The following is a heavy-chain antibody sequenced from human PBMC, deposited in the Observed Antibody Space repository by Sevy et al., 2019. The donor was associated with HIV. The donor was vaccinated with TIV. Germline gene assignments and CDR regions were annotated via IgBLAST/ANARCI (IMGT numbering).Heavy chain of an antibody. CDR3: ARSGGYCSSTSCYGWYNWFDP. CDR1: GFTFSSYS. CDR2: ISSSSSYI. Sequence: GGSLRLSCAASGFTFSSYSMNWVRQAPGKGLEWVSSISSSSSYIYYADSVKGRFTISRDNAKNSLYLQMNSLRAEDTAVYYCARSGGYCSSTSCYGWYNWFDPWGQVTLVTVSS. V-gene: IGHV3-21*01. D-gene: IGHD2-2*01. J-gene: IGHJ5*02.